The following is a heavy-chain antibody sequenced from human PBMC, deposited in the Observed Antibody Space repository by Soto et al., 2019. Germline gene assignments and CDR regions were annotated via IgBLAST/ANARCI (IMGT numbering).Heavy chain of an antibody. CDR3: ASALGYSSSWYMWAFDI. D-gene: IGHD6-13*01. J-gene: IGHJ3*02. Sequence: QVQLVESGGGLVKPGGSLRLSCAASGFTFSDYYMSWVRQAPGKGLEWVSYISSSGSTIYYADSVKGRFTISRDNAKNSLYLQMNSLRAEDTAVYYCASALGYSSSWYMWAFDIWGQGTMVTVSS. CDR1: GFTFSDYY. CDR2: ISSSGSTI. V-gene: IGHV3-11*01.